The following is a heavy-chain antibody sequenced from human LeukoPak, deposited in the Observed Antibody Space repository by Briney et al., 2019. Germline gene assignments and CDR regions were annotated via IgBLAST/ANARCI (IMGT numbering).Heavy chain of an antibody. CDR1: GYTFTYCS. Sequence: EASVKVSCKASGYTFTYCSLHWLQQAPGQGLERMRWITLYNGNTNYAKKFQGRVTITRDMSLRTAYIELSSLRSEDSAVYYWASQYPLSYGDYGFPSLFLDYWGQGTLVTVSS. D-gene: IGHD4-17*01. V-gene: IGHV1-68*01. J-gene: IGHJ4*02. CDR2: ITLYNGNT. CDR3: ASQYPLSYGDYGFPSLFLDY.